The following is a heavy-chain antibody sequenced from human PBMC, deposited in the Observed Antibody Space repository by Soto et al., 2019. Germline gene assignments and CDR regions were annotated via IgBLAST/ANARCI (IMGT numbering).Heavy chain of an antibody. Sequence: QLQLQESGSGLVKPSQTLSLTCAVSGGSISSSGYSWSWIRQPPGKGLDWIGSISHSGSTHYNPSLKSRVTMSVDRSKNQFSLKLNSVTAADTAVYYCARARGSSWYKDWFDPWGQGTLVTVSS. CDR2: ISHSGST. J-gene: IGHJ5*02. CDR1: GGSISSSGYS. V-gene: IGHV4-30-2*01. D-gene: IGHD6-13*01. CDR3: ARARGSSWYKDWFDP.